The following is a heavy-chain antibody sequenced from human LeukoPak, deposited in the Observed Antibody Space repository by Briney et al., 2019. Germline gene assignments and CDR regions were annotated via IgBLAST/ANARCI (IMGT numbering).Heavy chain of an antibody. D-gene: IGHD5-24*01. Sequence: SETLSLTCTVSGGSITSHYWSWIRQPPGKGLEWIGYFYYSGSTKYNPSLKSRVTISVDTSKNQFSLKLSSVTAADTAVYYCARGARAGYNLEPFDYWGQGTLVTVSS. CDR2: FYYSGST. CDR1: GGSITSHY. CDR3: ARGARAGYNLEPFDY. V-gene: IGHV4-59*08. J-gene: IGHJ4*02.